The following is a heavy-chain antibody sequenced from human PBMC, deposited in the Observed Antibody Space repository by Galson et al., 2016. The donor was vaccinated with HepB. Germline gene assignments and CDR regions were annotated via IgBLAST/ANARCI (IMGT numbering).Heavy chain of an antibody. CDR1: GGSVNSGSHY. D-gene: IGHD6-13*01. CDR3: AGNPEYSSSWYIFGY. V-gene: IGHV4-61*01. CDR2: TYSSGNT. J-gene: IGHJ4*02. Sequence: SETLSLTCTVSGGSVNSGSHYWSWIRQSPGKGLEWIGYTYSSGNTNYNPSLKSRVTISVDTSKNQFSLNLRSVNAADTAVYYCAGNPEYSSSWYIFGYWGQGTLVTVSS.